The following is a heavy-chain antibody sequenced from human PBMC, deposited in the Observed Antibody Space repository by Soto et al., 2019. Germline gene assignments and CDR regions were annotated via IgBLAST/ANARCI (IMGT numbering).Heavy chain of an antibody. Sequence: SETLSLTCTVSGGSISSYYWSWSRQPPGKGLEWIGYIYYSGSTNYNPSLKSRVTISVDTSKNQFSLKLSSVTAADTAVYYCASGNRGFDYYYMDVWGKGTTVTVS. CDR2: IYYSGST. J-gene: IGHJ6*03. D-gene: IGHD1-1*01. CDR1: GGSISSYY. CDR3: ASGNRGFDYYYMDV. V-gene: IGHV4-59*01.